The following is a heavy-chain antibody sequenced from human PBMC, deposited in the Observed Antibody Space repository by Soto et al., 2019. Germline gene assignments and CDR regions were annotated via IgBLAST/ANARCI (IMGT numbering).Heavy chain of an antibody. Sequence: QVQLVQSGAEVKKPGSSVKVSCKASGGTFSSYAISWVRQAPGQGLEWMGGIIPIFGTANYAQKFQGRVTITADESTSRAYMEPSGLRSEDTAVYYCARAPENTAMGGRYFDYWGQGTLVTVSS. CDR2: IIPIFGTA. J-gene: IGHJ4*02. V-gene: IGHV1-69*01. CDR3: ARAPENTAMGGRYFDY. CDR1: GGTFSSYA. D-gene: IGHD5-18*01.